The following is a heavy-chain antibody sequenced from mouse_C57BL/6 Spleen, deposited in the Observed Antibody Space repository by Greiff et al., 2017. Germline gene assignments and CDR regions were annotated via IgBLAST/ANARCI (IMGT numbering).Heavy chain of an antibody. CDR3: TRGTTVVAENYAMGY. D-gene: IGHD1-1*01. CDR2: IYPGSGST. CDR1: GYTFTSYW. V-gene: IGHV1-55*01. J-gene: IGHJ4*01. Sequence: QVHVKQPGAELVKPGASVKMSCKASGYTFTSYWITWVKQRPGQGLEWIGDIYPGSGSTNYNEKFKSKATLTVDTSSSTAYMQLSSLTSEDTAVYYCTRGTTVVAENYAMGYWGQGASVTV.